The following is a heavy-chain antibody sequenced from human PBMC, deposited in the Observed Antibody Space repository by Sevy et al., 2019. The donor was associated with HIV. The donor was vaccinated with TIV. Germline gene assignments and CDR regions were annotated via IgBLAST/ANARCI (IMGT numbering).Heavy chain of an antibody. CDR3: ARGTYCGGDCYPYYFDY. CDR1: GYTFTSYG. J-gene: IGHJ4*02. D-gene: IGHD2-21*02. V-gene: IGHV1-18*01. Sequence: ASVKVSCKASGYTFTSYGISWVRQATGQGLEWMGWISAYNGNTNYAQKLQGRVTMTTDTSTSTAYMELGSLRSDDTAVYYCARGTYCGGDCYPYYFDYWGQGTLVTVSS. CDR2: ISAYNGNT.